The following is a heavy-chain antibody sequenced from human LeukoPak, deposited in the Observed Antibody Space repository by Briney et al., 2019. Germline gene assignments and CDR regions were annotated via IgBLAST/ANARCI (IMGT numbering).Heavy chain of an antibody. CDR3: AKDPVGIGPAFAV. J-gene: IGHJ3*01. D-gene: IGHD1-26*01. Sequence: GGSLRLSCAASGFTFSSHAMSWVRQAPGKGLEWVSAISSSGGDTYYAGSVKGRFTISRDNSKNTLDLQMNSLGVDDTAVYYCAKDPVGIGPAFAVWGQGTMVTVSS. CDR2: ISSSGGDT. CDR1: GFTFSSHA. V-gene: IGHV3-23*01.